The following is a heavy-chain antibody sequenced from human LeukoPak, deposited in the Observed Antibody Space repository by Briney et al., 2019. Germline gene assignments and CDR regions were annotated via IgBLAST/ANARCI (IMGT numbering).Heavy chain of an antibody. CDR2: TNPNSGGT. CDR1: GYTFTGYY. V-gene: IGHV1-2*06. CDR3: ATVAGGSGLSK. J-gene: IGHJ4*02. D-gene: IGHD6-19*01. Sequence: ASVKVSCKASGYTFTGYYMHWVRQALGQGLEWMGRTNPNSGGTNYAQKFQGRVTMTRDTSISTAYMELSRLRSDDTAVYYCATVAGGSGLSKWGQGTLVTVSS.